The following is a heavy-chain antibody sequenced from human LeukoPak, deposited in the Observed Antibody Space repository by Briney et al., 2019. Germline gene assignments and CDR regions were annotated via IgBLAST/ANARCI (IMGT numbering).Heavy chain of an antibody. CDR1: GVSITNYY. V-gene: IGHV4-59*01. J-gene: IGHJ4*02. D-gene: IGHD6-13*01. CDR2: VFYTGST. Sequence: SETLSLTCIVSGVSITNYYWTWTRQPPGEGLEWIGYVFYTGSTNYNPSLESRVTISVDTSKNQVSLKLTSMTAADTAVYYCATYSTASVGFHYWGRGTLVTVSS. CDR3: ATYSTASVGFHY.